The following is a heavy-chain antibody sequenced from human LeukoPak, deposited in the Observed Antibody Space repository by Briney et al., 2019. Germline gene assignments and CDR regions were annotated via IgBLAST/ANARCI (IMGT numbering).Heavy chain of an antibody. D-gene: IGHD1-26*01. J-gene: IGHJ4*02. Sequence: ASVKVSCKASGYTFTSYGISWVRQAPGQGLEWMGGIIPIFGTANYAQKFQGRVTITADESTSTAYMELSSLRSEDTAVYYCARAKDSGSYYRFDYWGQGTLVTVSS. CDR1: GYTFTSYG. CDR3: ARAKDSGSYYRFDY. CDR2: IIPIFGTA. V-gene: IGHV1-69*13.